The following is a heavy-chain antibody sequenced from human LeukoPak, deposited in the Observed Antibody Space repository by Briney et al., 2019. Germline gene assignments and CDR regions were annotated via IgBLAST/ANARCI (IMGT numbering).Heavy chain of an antibody. J-gene: IGHJ4*02. CDR3: ATRNADSFYFDY. V-gene: IGHV4-4*02. Sequence: PSGTLSLTCDVSDDDIRMYNWWSWVRQSPGKGLEWIGEMSRAGYSNFNPSLKSRATISIDTSGSAVSLTLRSVTAADTAVYFCATRNADSFYFDYWGRGTLVTVSP. D-gene: IGHD4-17*01. CDR1: DDDIRMYNW. CDR2: MSRAGYS.